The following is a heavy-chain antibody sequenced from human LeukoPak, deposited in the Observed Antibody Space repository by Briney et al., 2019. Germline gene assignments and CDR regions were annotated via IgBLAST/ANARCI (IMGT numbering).Heavy chain of an antibody. J-gene: IGHJ4*02. D-gene: IGHD6-19*01. Sequence: GGSLRLSCAASGFTFISHTMSWIRQAPGKGLEWVSGVSGNGANTYYADSVKGRFTISRDNAKNSLYLQMNSLRAEDTAVYYCARVRGSAWYFDYWGQGTLVTVSS. CDR3: ARVRGSAWYFDY. V-gene: IGHV3-21*01. CDR1: GFTFISHT. CDR2: VSGNGANT.